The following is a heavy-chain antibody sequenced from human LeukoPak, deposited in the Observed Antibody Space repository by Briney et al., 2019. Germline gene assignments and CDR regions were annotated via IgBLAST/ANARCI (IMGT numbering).Heavy chain of an antibody. Sequence: GGSLRLSCAASGFTFDDYGMSWVRQAPGKGLEWVSGINWNGGSTGYADSEKGRFTISRDNAKNSLYLQMNSLRAEDTALYYCARDPQWLDPFDYWGQGTLVTVSS. D-gene: IGHD6-19*01. V-gene: IGHV3-20*04. J-gene: IGHJ4*02. CDR1: GFTFDDYG. CDR3: ARDPQWLDPFDY. CDR2: INWNGGST.